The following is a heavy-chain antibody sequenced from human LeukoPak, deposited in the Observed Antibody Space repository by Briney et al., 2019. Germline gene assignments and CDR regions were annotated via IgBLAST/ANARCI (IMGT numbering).Heavy chain of an antibody. J-gene: IGHJ6*02. D-gene: IGHD2-2*02. CDR1: GFTFSSYE. CDR3: ASCVVPAAIRRRYGMDV. V-gene: IGHV3-48*03. Sequence: GGSLRLSCAASGFTFSSYEMNWVRQAPGKGLEWVSYISSSGSSIYYAESVKGRFTISRDNAKNLLYLQVNSLRAEDTAVYYCASCVVPAAIRRRYGMDVWGQGTTVTVSS. CDR2: ISSSGSSI.